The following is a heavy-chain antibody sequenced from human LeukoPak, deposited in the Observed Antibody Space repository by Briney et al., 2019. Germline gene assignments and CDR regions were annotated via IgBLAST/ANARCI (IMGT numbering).Heavy chain of an antibody. CDR2: ISGSGGST. CDR1: GFTFSSYA. Sequence: GGSLRLSCAASGFTFSSYAMSWVRQAPGKGLEWVSAISGSGGSTYYADSVKGRFTISRDNSKNTLYLQMNSLRAEDTAVYYCAKDRLSVYYYDSSGYYYFDYWGQGTLVTVSS. V-gene: IGHV3-23*01. J-gene: IGHJ4*02. D-gene: IGHD3-22*01. CDR3: AKDRLSVYYYDSSGYYYFDY.